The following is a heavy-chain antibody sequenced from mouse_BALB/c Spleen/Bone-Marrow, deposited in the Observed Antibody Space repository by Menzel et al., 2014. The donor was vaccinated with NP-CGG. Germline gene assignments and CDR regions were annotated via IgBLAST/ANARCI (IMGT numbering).Heavy chain of an antibody. J-gene: IGHJ2*01. D-gene: IGHD2-10*02. Sequence: QVHVKQSGAELVRPGSSVKISCKASGYPFSSYWMNWVKQRPEQGLEWIGQIYPGDGETNYNGKFKGNATLTADKSSSTAYMQLISLTSEDSAVYFCARKYGDYWGQGTTLTVSS. V-gene: IGHV1-80*01. CDR2: IYPGDGET. CDR3: ARKYGDY. CDR1: GYPFSSYW.